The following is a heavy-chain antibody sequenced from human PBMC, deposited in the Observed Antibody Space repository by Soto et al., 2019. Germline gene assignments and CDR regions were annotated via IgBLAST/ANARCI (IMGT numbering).Heavy chain of an antibody. Sequence: GGSLRLSCAASGVTFSSYGMHWVRQAPGKGLEWVAVISYDGSNKHYADSVKGRFTISRDNFKNTLYLQMNSLGAEDTAVYYCASRITGTIYYYYGMDVWCQGTTVTVSS. CDR3: ASRITGTIYYYYGMDV. J-gene: IGHJ6*02. V-gene: IGHV3-30*03. D-gene: IGHD1-7*01. CDR2: ISYDGSNK. CDR1: GVTFSSYG.